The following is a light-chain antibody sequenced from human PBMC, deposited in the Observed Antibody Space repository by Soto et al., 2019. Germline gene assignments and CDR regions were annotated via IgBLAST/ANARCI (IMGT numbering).Light chain of an antibody. CDR2: STN. J-gene: IGLJ3*02. CDR1: SGSVSTSYY. Sequence: QTVVTQEPPFSVSPGRTVTLTCGLSSGSVSTSYYPSWYQQTPGQAPRTLIYSTNTRSSGVPDRFSGSILGNKAALTITGAQADDESDYYCVLYMGSGIWMFGGGTKLTVL. V-gene: IGLV8-61*01. CDR3: VLYMGSGIWM.